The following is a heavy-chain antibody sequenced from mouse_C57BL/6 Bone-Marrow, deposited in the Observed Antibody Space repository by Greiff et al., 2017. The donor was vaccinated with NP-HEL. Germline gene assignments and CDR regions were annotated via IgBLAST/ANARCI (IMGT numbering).Heavy chain of an antibody. D-gene: IGHD2-1*01. Sequence: DVMLVESGGGLVQPGGSLKLSCATSGFTFSDYYMYWVRQTPEKRLEWVAYISNGGGSTYYPDTVKGRFTISRDNAKNTLYLQMSRLKSEDTAMYYCATQVGSTMVRFDYWGQGTTLTVSS. V-gene: IGHV5-12*02. CDR2: ISNGGGST. CDR3: ATQVGSTMVRFDY. CDR1: GFTFSDYY. J-gene: IGHJ2*01.